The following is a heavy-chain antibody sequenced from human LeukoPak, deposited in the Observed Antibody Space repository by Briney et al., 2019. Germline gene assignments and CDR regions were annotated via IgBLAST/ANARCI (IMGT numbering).Heavy chain of an antibody. Sequence: SETLSLTCTVSGGSISSYYWSWIRQPQGKGLEWIGYIYYSGSTNYNPSLKSRVTISVDTSKNQFSLKLSSVTAADTAVYYCARAARPDWFDPWGQGTLVTVSS. J-gene: IGHJ5*02. CDR3: ARAARPDWFDP. CDR1: GGSISSYY. V-gene: IGHV4-59*01. CDR2: IYYSGST. D-gene: IGHD6-6*01.